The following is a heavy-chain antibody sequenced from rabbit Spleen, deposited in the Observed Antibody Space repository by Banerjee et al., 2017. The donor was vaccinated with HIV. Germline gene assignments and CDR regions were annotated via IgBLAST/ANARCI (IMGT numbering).Heavy chain of an antibody. D-gene: IGHD8-1*01. CDR1: RFSFSSIDW. Sequence: QSLEESGGDLVKPGGTLTLTCTVSRFSFSSIDWICWVRQAPGKGLEWIACIDAGSSGTTYYASWPKGRFTISKTSSTTVTLQMTSLTAADTATYFCARDSGSSFSTYGMDLWGPGTLVTVS. CDR3: ARDSGSSFSTYGMDL. CDR2: IDAGSSGTT. V-gene: IGHV1S40*01. J-gene: IGHJ6*01.